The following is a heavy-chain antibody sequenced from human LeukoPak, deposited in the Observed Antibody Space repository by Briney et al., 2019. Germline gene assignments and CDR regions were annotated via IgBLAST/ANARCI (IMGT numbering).Heavy chain of an antibody. CDR1: GGSISSYY. J-gene: IGHJ6*03. V-gene: IGHV4-59*08. CDR3: ARHSGGGTSSTGDFWSGSYYYYYMDV. Sequence: SETLSLTCTVSGGSISSYYWSWIRQPPGKGLEWIGHIYYSGSTNYNPSLKSRVTISVDPSKNQFPLKLSSVTAADTAVYYCARHSGGGTSSTGDFWSGSYYYYYMDVWGKGTTVTVSS. D-gene: IGHD3-3*01. CDR2: IYYSGST.